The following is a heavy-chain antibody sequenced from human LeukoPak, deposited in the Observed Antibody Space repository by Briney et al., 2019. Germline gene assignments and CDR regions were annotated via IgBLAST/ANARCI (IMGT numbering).Heavy chain of an antibody. Sequence: PSETLSLTCAVYGGSFSGYYWSWIRQPPGKGLEWIGEINHSGSTNHNPSPKSRVTISVDTSKNQFSLKLSSVTAADTAVYYCARGKGYSSILLYYFDYWGQGTLVTVSS. J-gene: IGHJ4*02. V-gene: IGHV4-34*01. CDR1: GGSFSGYY. D-gene: IGHD6-13*01. CDR3: ARGKGYSSILLYYFDY. CDR2: INHSGST.